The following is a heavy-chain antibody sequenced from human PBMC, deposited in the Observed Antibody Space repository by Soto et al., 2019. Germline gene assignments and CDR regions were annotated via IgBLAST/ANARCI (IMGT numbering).Heavy chain of an antibody. D-gene: IGHD3-22*01. Sequence: PSETLSLTCTVSGGSISGYYWSWIRQPPGNGLEWIGHIYYRGSTNYNPSLESRTTISVDTSKRQFSLKLTSVTAADTAVYFCARTSPGPYDNSGFGMDVWGQGTTVTVSS. J-gene: IGHJ6*02. CDR2: IYYRGST. CDR1: GGSISGYY. V-gene: IGHV4-59*01. CDR3: ARTSPGPYDNSGFGMDV.